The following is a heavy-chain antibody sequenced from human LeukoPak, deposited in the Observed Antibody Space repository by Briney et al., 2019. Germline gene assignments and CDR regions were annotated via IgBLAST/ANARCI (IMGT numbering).Heavy chain of an antibody. D-gene: IGHD3-9*01. CDR3: AKNVGFYDILTGYARYYFDY. J-gene: IGHJ4*02. CDR1: GGSFSGYY. Sequence: SETLSLTXAVYGGSFSGYYWSWIRQPPGKGLEWIGEINHSGSTNYNPSLKSRVTISVDTSKNQFSLKLSSVTAADTAVYYCAKNVGFYDILTGYARYYFDYWGQGTLVTVSS. CDR2: INHSGST. V-gene: IGHV4-34*01.